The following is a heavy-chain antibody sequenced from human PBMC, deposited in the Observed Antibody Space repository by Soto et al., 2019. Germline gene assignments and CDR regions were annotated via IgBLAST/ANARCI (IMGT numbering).Heavy chain of an antibody. CDR3: AIRAERFDH. Sequence: QVQLVESGGGVVQPGRSLRLSCAASGFTFSSYGMHWVRQAPGKGLEWVAAISYDGSIKNYADSVKGRFTFYSDNSKNTLYLQVDSLGAEDTAVYYCAIRAERFDHWGQGTLVTVSS. V-gene: IGHV3-30*03. J-gene: IGHJ4*02. D-gene: IGHD1-26*01. CDR2: ISYDGSIK. CDR1: GFTFSSYG.